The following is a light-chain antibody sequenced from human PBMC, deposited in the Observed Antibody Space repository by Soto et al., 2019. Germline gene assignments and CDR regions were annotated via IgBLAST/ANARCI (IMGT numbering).Light chain of an antibody. V-gene: IGKV3-20*01. CDR1: QSVNSNY. CDR3: QQYGVTPPNT. J-gene: IGKJ4*01. Sequence: EIVLTQSPGTLSLSPGERATLSCRASQSVNSNYLAWYQQKPGQAPRLLFSGASSRATGIPDRFSGSGSGTDFTLTISGLEPEDFALYYCQQYGVTPPNTFGGGTKVEV. CDR2: GAS.